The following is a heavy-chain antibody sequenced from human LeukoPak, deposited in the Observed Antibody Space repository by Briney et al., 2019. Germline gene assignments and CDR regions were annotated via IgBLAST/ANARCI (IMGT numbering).Heavy chain of an antibody. D-gene: IGHD5-18*01. CDR3: AREVDTAKGDAFDI. CDR1: GFTFSSYG. J-gene: IGHJ3*02. V-gene: IGHV3-33*01. Sequence: PGRSLRLSCAASGFTFSSYGIHWVRQAPGKGLEWVAVIRYDGSKKYYADSVMGRFTISRDNAKNTLSLQMNSLRAEDTAVYYCAREVDTAKGDAFDIWGQGTMVTVSS. CDR2: IRYDGSKK.